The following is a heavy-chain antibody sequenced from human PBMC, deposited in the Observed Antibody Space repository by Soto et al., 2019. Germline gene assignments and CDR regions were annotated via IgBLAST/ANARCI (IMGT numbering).Heavy chain of an antibody. D-gene: IGHD5-18*01. V-gene: IGHV1-69*06. CDR1: GGTFSSYA. CDR3: AREVDPAIHHWFDP. Sequence: SVKVSCKASGGTFSSYAISWVRQAPGQGLEWMGGIIPIFGTANYAQKFQGRVTITADKSTSTAYMELSSLRSEDTAVYYCAREVDPAIHHWFDPWGQGPLVTVSS. CDR2: IIPIFGTA. J-gene: IGHJ5*02.